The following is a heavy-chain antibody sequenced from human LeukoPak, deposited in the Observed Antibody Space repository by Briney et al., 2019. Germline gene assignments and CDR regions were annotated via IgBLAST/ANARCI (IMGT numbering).Heavy chain of an antibody. J-gene: IGHJ6*04. CDR1: GFTFSSYA. V-gene: IGHV3-30*04. CDR3: ARDEALAYCGGDCQTVGYYGMDV. Sequence: GRSLRLSCAASGFTFSSYAMHWVRQAPGKGLEWVAVISYDGSNKYYADSVKGRFTISRDNSKNTLYLQMSSLRAEDTAVYYCARDEALAYCGGDCQTVGYYGMDVWGKGTTVTVSS. D-gene: IGHD2-21*02. CDR2: ISYDGSNK.